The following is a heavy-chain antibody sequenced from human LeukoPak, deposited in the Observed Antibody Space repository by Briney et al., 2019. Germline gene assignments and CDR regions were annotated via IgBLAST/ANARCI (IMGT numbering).Heavy chain of an antibody. CDR3: ARIGEDSNGWYHFDY. Sequence: GRSLRLSCAASGFTFSSYGMNWVRQAPGKGLEWISFLRSRGGAIFYADSVKGRFTVSGDNAKNSLYLQMNSLRDEDSAMYYCARIGEDSNGWYHFDYWGQGTLVTVSS. J-gene: IGHJ4*02. CDR2: LRSRGGAI. V-gene: IGHV3-48*02. CDR1: GFTFSSYG. D-gene: IGHD6-19*01.